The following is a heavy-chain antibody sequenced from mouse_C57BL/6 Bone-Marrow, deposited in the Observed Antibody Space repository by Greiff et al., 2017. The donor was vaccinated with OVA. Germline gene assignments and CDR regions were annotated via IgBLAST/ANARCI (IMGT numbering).Heavy chain of an antibody. V-gene: IGHV5-6*01. CDR1: GFTFSSYG. CDR3: ARPRGSPYFDY. Sequence: EVMLVESGGDLVKPGGSLKLSCAASGFTFSSYGMSWVRQTPDKRLEWVATISSGGSYTYYPDSVKGRFTISRDNAKNTLYLQMSSLKSEDTAMYYCARPRGSPYFDYWGQGTTLTVSS. J-gene: IGHJ2*01. D-gene: IGHD1-1*01. CDR2: ISSGGSYT.